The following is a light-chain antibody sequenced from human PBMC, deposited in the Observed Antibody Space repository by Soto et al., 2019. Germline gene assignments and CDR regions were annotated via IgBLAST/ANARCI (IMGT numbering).Light chain of an antibody. CDR1: QSVSNY. V-gene: IGKV3-11*01. CDR2: DAS. J-gene: IGKJ2*01. CDR3: QQRSKWPPT. Sequence: EIVLTQSPATLSLSPGDRATLSCRASQSVSNYLAWYQQKPGQAPRLLIYDASKRATGIPASFSGSGSGTDFTLTISSLEPEDFALYYCQQRSKWPPTFGQGTKLEIK.